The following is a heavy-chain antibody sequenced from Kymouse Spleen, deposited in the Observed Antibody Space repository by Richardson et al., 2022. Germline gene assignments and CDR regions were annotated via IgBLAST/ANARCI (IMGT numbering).Heavy chain of an antibody. J-gene: IGHJ4*02,IGHJ5*02. CDR1: GGSISSSSYY. Sequence: QLQLQESGPGLVKPSETLSLTCTVSGGSISSSSYYWGWIRQPPGKGLEWIGSIYYSGSTYYNPSLKSRVTISVDTSKNQFSLKLSSVTAADTAVYYCARRRYCSSTSCYAWITMVRGVLGQGTLVTVSS. V-gene: IGHV4-39*01. CDR2: IYYSGST. D-gene: IGHD2-2*02.